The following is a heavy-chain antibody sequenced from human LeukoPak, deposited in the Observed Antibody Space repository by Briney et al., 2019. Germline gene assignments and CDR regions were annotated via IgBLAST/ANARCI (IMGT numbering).Heavy chain of an antibody. CDR1: GFTFNEYA. CDR2: ISWNSGRI. V-gene: IGHV3-9*01. J-gene: IGHJ4*02. CDR3: TKVRPPGSYYNLAIDY. D-gene: IGHD3-10*01. Sequence: GGSLRLSCAASGFTFNEYAMHWVRQAPGKGLKWVSGISWNSGRIDYADSVKGRFTISRDNAQNFLYLQMNSLRLEDTALYYCTKVRPPGSYYNLAIDYWGQGTLVTVSS.